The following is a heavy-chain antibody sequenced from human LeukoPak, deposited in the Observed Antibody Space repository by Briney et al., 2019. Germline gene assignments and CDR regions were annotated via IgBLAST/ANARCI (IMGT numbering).Heavy chain of an antibody. J-gene: IGHJ3*02. CDR2: ISHSGST. D-gene: IGHD3-3*01. V-gene: IGHV4-34*01. Sequence: SETLSLTCAVYGASFSDYLWSWIRQPPGRGLEWIGEISHSGSTNYNPSLKSRAAISVDTSKTQFSLKLSSGTAADTAVYYCARLPITIFGVVAFDIWGQGTMVTVSS. CDR1: GASFSDYL. CDR3: ARLPITIFGVVAFDI.